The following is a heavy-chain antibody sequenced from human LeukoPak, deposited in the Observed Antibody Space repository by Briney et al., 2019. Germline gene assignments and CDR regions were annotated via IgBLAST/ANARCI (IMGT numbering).Heavy chain of an antibody. Sequence: SETLSLTCTVSGGSISSSGYYWGWIRQPPGKGLEWIGSINHSGSTNYNPSLKSRVTISVDTSKNQFSLKLSSVTAADTAVYYCARHLDFWSGLNYYYYMDAWGKGTTVTVSS. J-gene: IGHJ6*03. CDR1: GGSISSSGYY. CDR2: INHSGST. D-gene: IGHD3-3*01. CDR3: ARHLDFWSGLNYYYYMDA. V-gene: IGHV4-39*01.